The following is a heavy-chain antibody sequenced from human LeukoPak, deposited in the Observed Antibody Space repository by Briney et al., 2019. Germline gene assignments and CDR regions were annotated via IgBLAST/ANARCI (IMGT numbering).Heavy chain of an antibody. D-gene: IGHD4-23*01. CDR1: GGSISSGDYY. CDR3: ARDLLSEGNHLDY. J-gene: IGHJ4*02. V-gene: IGHV4-30-4*01. CDR2: IYYSGST. Sequence: SETLSLTCTVSGGSISSGDYYWSWIRQPPGKGLEWIGYIYYSGSTYYNPSLKSRVTISVDTSKNQFSLKLSSVTAADTAVYYCARDLLSEGNHLDYWGQGTLVTVSS.